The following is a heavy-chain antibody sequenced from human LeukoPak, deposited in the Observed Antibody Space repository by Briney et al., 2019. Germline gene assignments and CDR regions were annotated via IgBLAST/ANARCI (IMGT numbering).Heavy chain of an antibody. J-gene: IGHJ4*02. CDR1: GFTFDDYA. CDR3: AKGGVVVPAAIDY. V-gene: IGHV3-9*03. CDR2: ISWNSGSI. D-gene: IGHD2-2*02. Sequence: GGSLRLSCAASGFTFDDYAMHWVRQAPGKGLEGISGISWNSGSIGYADSVKGRFTISRDNAKNSLYLQMNSLRAEDMALYYCAKGGVVVPAAIDYWGQGTLVTVSS.